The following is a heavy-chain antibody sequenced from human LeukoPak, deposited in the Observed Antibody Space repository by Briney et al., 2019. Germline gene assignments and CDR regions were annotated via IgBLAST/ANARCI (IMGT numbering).Heavy chain of an antibody. V-gene: IGHV3-23*01. J-gene: IGHJ4*02. CDR1: GFTFSSYS. Sequence: HPGGSLRLSCSASGFTFSSYSMNWVRQAPGKGLEWVSTISGSGGSTYYEDSVKGRFTISRDNSKNTLFLQMNSLRAEDTAVFYCAKDRSEVGALVCIDCWGQGTLVTVSS. CDR2: ISGSGGST. D-gene: IGHD1-26*01. CDR3: AKDRSEVGALVCIDC.